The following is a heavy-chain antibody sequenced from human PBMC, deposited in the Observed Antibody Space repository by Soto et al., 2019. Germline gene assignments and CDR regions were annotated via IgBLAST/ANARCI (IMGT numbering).Heavy chain of an antibody. D-gene: IGHD2-15*01. Sequence: PGGSLRLSCAASGFTFSSYAMHWVRQAPGKGLEWVAVISYDGSNKYYADSVKGRFTISRDNSKNTLYLQMNSLRAEDTAVYYCARDQSDIVVVVAATGGFDPWGQGTLVTVSS. J-gene: IGHJ5*02. V-gene: IGHV3-30-3*01. CDR1: GFTFSSYA. CDR3: ARDQSDIVVVVAATGGFDP. CDR2: ISYDGSNK.